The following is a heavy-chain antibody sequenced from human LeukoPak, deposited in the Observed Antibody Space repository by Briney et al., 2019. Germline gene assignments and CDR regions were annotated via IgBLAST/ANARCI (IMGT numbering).Heavy chain of an antibody. V-gene: IGHV4-39*01. CDR3: ARQGREISILCGPVYTH. J-gene: IGHJ4*02. CDR1: GGSVSSSSYY. D-gene: IGHD3-3*02. Sequence: KPSETLSLTYTVPGGSVSSSSYYWGWIRQPPGKGLEWVASMYYSGSTYYNASLKSRVTMSVDSSKNQFSLKLTSVTAADAAVYYCARQGREISILCGPVYTHWGQGTLVTVSS. CDR2: MYYSGST.